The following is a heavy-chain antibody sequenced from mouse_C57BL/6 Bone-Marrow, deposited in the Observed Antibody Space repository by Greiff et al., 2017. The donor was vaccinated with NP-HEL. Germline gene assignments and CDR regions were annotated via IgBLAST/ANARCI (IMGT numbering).Heavy chain of an antibody. J-gene: IGHJ1*03. CDR3: ARGITTVPLYFDV. CDR1: GYSITSGYY. D-gene: IGHD1-1*01. CDR2: ISYDGSN. V-gene: IGHV3-6*01. Sequence: EVKLEESGPGLVKPSQSLSLTCSVTGYSITSGYYWNWIRQFPGNKLEWMGYISYDGSNNYNPSLKNRISITRDTSKNQFFLKLNSVTTEDTATYYCARGITTVPLYFDVWGTGTTVTVSS.